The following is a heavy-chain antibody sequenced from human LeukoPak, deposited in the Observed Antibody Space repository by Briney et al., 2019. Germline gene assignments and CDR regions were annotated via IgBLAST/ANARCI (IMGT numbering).Heavy chain of an antibody. J-gene: IGHJ1*01. V-gene: IGHV5-51*01. CDR3: ARGPTYHRGYSYGKPPQCSQH. D-gene: IGHD5-18*01. Sequence: GESLKISCKGSGYSFTSYWIGWVRQMPGKGLEWMGIIYPGDSDTRYSPSFQGQVTISADKSNSTAYLQWSSLEASDTAMYYCARGPTYHRGYSYGKPPQCSQHWGQGTLVTVSS. CDR2: IYPGDSDT. CDR1: GYSFTSYW.